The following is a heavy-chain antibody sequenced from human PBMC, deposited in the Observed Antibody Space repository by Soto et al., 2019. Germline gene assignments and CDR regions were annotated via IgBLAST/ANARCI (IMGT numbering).Heavy chain of an antibody. CDR3: ARVTATSPDAWLDP. CDR2: INPNSGST. J-gene: IGHJ5*02. CDR1: GYTFNDYF. D-gene: IGHD4-4*01. Sequence: QVQLVQSGAEVKKPGASVNVSCRASGYTFNDYFLHWGRQAPVQGLEWMGWINPNSGSTHFAEKFEGLVTMTRDASITTVYLVINRLRSDDTAVYYCARVTATSPDAWLDPWGQGTLVTVSS. V-gene: IGHV1-2*04.